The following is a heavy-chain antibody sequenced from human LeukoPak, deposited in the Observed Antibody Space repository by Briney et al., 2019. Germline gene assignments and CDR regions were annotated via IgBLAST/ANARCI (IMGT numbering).Heavy chain of an antibody. CDR2: IDTNTGNP. J-gene: IGHJ3*02. Sequence: ASVKVSCKASGYTFTSYAMNWVRQAPGQGLEWMGWIDTNTGNPTYAQGFTGRFVFSLDTSVSTAYLQISSLKAEDTAVYYCARGGVAAAGPDAFDIWGQGTMVTVSS. CDR1: GYTFTSYA. V-gene: IGHV7-4-1*02. CDR3: ARGGVAAAGPDAFDI. D-gene: IGHD6-13*01.